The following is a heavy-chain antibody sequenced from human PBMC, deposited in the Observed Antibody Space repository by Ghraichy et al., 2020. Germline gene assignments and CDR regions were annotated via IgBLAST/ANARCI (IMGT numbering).Heavy chain of an antibody. Sequence: ASVKVSCKASGYTFTSYAMHWVRQAPGQRLEWMGWINAGNGNTKYSQKFQGRVTITRDTSASTAYMELSSLRSEDTAVYYCARDPPISGGWYFDLWGRGTLVTVSS. CDR1: GYTFTSYA. V-gene: IGHV1-3*01. J-gene: IGHJ2*01. D-gene: IGHD3-10*02. CDR2: INAGNGNT. CDR3: ARDPPISGGWYFDL.